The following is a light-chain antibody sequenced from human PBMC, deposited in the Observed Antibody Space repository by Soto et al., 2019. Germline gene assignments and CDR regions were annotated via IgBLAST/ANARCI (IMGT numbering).Light chain of an antibody. V-gene: IGLV2-14*01. CDR1: SSDVGGYNY. Sequence: QYALTQPASESGSPGQSITISCTGTSSDVGGYNYVSWYQQHPGKAPKLIIYEVSNRPSGVSNRFSGSKSGNTASLTISGLQAEDEADYYCNSYTSKSTGVFGTGTKVTVL. CDR3: NSYTSKSTGV. CDR2: EVS. J-gene: IGLJ1*01.